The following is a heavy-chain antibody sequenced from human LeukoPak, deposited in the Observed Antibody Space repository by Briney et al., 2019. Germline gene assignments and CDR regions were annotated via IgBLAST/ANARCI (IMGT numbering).Heavy chain of an antibody. J-gene: IGHJ4*01. CDR2: ISYDATQK. CDR3: ARAPSAAWHNFDY. Sequence: RSLRLFCTASGFPFSDYTMHWLRQAPGKGLEWVAVISYDATQKYYVDSVQGRFTISRDNSRNTLYLQMNSLRPEDTAFYFCARAPSAAWHNFDYWGQGTLVTVSS. V-gene: IGHV3-30*04. D-gene: IGHD1-26*01. CDR1: GFPFSDYT.